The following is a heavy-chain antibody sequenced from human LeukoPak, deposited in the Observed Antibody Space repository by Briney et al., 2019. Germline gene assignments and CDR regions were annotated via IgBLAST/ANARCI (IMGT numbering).Heavy chain of an antibody. Sequence: SGPTLVKPTQTLTLTCTVSGFSLSNSGVGVGWIRQPPGKALEWLALIYWSDDKRYRPSLKSRLTITKDTSKNQVVLTMTHMDPVDTATYYSARSGDYSGYNWNYWGRGTLVTVSS. CDR1: GFSLSNSGVG. CDR2: IYWSDDK. CDR3: ARSGDYSGYNWNY. D-gene: IGHD5-12*01. V-gene: IGHV2-5*01. J-gene: IGHJ4*02.